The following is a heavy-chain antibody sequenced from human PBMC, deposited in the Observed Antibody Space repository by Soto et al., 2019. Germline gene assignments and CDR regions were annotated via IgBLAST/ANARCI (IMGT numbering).Heavy chain of an antibody. CDR2: INPNSGAT. CDR1: GHTFTGYY. V-gene: IGHV1-2*02. D-gene: IGHD2-2*02. Sequence: ASVKGACKASGHTFTGYYMHWVRQAPGQGLEWLGWINPNSGATNYAQRFQGRVTMTRDTSISTAYMELSRLRSDDTAVYYCARDQWAGVPDAIRHYYAMDVWGQGTTVTASS. J-gene: IGHJ6*02. CDR3: ARDQWAGVPDAIRHYYAMDV.